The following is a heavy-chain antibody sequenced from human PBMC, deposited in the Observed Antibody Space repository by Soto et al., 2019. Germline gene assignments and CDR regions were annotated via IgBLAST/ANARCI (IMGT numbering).Heavy chain of an antibody. D-gene: IGHD5-18*01. J-gene: IGHJ4*02. CDR2: IYSSGST. CDR3: ARDHPHSYGIYYFDY. V-gene: IGHV4-59*01. CDR1: AGFPTKDH. Sequence: ENFPHRYIVSAGFPTKDHYRCLRQPPGKGLEWIGYIYSSGSTNYNPSLKSRVTISADTSKNQVSLKLTSVTAADTAVYYCARDHPHSYGIYYFDYWGQGTLVTVS.